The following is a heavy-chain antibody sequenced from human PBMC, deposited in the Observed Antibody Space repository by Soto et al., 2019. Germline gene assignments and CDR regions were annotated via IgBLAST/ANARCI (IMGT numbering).Heavy chain of an antibody. CDR3: ARDQVPVPSLLEFGSYYYGMDV. CDR2: IYHSGST. CDR1: GGSISSGGYS. J-gene: IGHJ6*02. D-gene: IGHD3-3*01. Sequence: PSETLSLAYAVSGGSISSGGYSWSWIRQPPGKGLEWIGYIYHSGSTYYNPSLKSRVTISVDRSKNQFSLKLSSVTAADTAVYYCARDQVPVPSLLEFGSYYYGMDVWGQGTTVTVS. V-gene: IGHV4-30-2*01.